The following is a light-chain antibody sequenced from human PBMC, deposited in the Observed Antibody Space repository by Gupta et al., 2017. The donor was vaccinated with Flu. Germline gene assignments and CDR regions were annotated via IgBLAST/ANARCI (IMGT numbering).Light chain of an antibody. V-gene: IGLV2-11*01. CDR3: SSHAGRVTWV. CDR1: SNDVGGSNR. Sequence: QSAPTQPRSVSGSPGQSVTISCTGSSNDVGGSNRVSWYQQRPGKAPKLILYDVTERPSGVPDRFSGSKSGNMASLTISGLQADDEADYYCSSHAGRVTWVFGTGTTVTVL. CDR2: DVT. J-gene: IGLJ1*01.